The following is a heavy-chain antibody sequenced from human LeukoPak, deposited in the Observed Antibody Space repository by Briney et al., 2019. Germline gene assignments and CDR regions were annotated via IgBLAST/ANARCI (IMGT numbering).Heavy chain of an antibody. V-gene: IGHV4-34*01. D-gene: IGHD3-22*01. CDR3: ARGLLHDY. J-gene: IGHJ4*02. CDR1: GGSFSGYY. Sequence: SENLSLNCAVYGGSFSGYYWSWIRQPPGKGLEWIGEINHSGSTNYNPSLKSRVTISVDTSKNQFSLKLSSVTAADTAVYYCARGLLHDYWGQGTLVTVSS. CDR2: INHSGST.